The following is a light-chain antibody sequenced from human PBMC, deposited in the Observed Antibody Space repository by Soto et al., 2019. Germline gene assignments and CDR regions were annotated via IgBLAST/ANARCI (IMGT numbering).Light chain of an antibody. J-gene: IGLJ1*01. CDR3: ASYTTSATYV. CDR2: DVS. CDR1: SSDVGPYNY. Sequence: QSVLTQPASVSGSHGQSITISCTGTSSDVGPYNYVSWYQQHPGKATKLMIYDVSDRPSGVSARFSGSKSGYTASLTISGLQAEDEADYYCASYTTSATYVFGTGTKVTVL. V-gene: IGLV2-14*03.